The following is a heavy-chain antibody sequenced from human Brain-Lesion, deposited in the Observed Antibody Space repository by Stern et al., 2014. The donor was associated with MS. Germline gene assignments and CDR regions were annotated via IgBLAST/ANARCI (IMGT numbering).Heavy chain of an antibody. CDR1: GYTFTGYY. CDR3: ATYYYDSTGYNDF. CDR2: ITPKSGGT. D-gene: IGHD3-22*01. Sequence: VQLVESGAEVKKPGASVKVSCKASGYTFTGYYMHWVRQAPGHGLEWMGWITPKSGGTNYAQKFQGWVTMTTDNPLNTAYIELRRLRSDGKAVYYCATYYYDSTGYNDFWGQGTLVTVSS. V-gene: IGHV1-2*04. J-gene: IGHJ4*02.